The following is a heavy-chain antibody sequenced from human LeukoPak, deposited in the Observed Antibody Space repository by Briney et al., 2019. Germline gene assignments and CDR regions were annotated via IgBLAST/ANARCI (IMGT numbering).Heavy chain of an antibody. CDR2: IYYSGST. CDR1: GGSISSSSYY. D-gene: IGHD6-19*01. V-gene: IGHV4-39*01. Sequence: KPSETLSLTCTVSGGSISSSSYYWDWIRQPPGKGLEWIASIYYSGSTYYNPSLKSRVTISVDTSKNQFSLKLSSVTAADTAVYYWARHSKAEQWLVRSNPDYWGQGTLVTVSS. J-gene: IGHJ4*02. CDR3: ARHSKAEQWLVRSNPDY.